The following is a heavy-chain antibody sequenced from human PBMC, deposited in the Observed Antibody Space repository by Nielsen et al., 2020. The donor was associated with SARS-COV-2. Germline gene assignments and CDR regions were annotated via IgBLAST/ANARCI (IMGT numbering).Heavy chain of an antibody. J-gene: IGHJ4*02. D-gene: IGHD3-10*01. CDR1: GFTFSSYS. CDR3: AREGHSQSVIVINSYVDY. CDR2: ISSSSSYI. V-gene: IGHV3-21*01. Sequence: GESLKISCAASGFTFSSYSMNWVRQAPGKGLEWVSSISSSSSYIYYADSVKGRFTISRDNSKNTLYLQMNSLRAEDTAVYYCAREGHSQSVIVINSYVDYWGQGTLVTVSS.